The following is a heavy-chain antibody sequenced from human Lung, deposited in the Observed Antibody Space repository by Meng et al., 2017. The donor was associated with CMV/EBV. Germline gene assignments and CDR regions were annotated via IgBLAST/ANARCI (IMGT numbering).Heavy chain of an antibody. D-gene: IGHD2-2*01. Sequence: GGSLRLXCAASGFTFSSYWMSWVRQAPGKGLEWVANIKQDGSEKYYVDSVKGRFTISRDNAKNSLYLQMNSLRAEDTAVYYCARVRSSKGMGYYYGMDVWXQGTXVTVSS. CDR2: IKQDGSEK. CDR3: ARVRSSKGMGYYYGMDV. V-gene: IGHV3-7*01. CDR1: GFTFSSYW. J-gene: IGHJ6*02.